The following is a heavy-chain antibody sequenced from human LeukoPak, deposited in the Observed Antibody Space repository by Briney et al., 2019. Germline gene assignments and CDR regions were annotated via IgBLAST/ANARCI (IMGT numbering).Heavy chain of an antibody. CDR1: GGSISNYY. CDR2: IYNIRGT. J-gene: IGHJ3*02. D-gene: IGHD4/OR15-4a*01. CDR3: ARTEDYTFDI. V-gene: IGHV4-59*01. Sequence: SETLSLTCTVSGGSISNYYWSWIRQPPGKGLEWIGYIYNIRGTNYSPSLKSRLTMSADTSKNQFSLQLISVTEADTAVYYCARTEDYTFDIWGQGTMVTVSS.